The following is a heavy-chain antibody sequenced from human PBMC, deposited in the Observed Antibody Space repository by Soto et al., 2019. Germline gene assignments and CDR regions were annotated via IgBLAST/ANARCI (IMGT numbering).Heavy chain of an antibody. Sequence: EVQLVESGGGLVKPGGSLRFSCAASGFTFSNVWMSWVRQAPGKGLEWVGRIKNKFDGWTTQYAAPVKGRFTISRDDSKNTVYLQMNSLNTDDTGVYYCTSNDAFDIWGQGTMVTVSS. CDR1: GFTFSNVW. CDR2: IKNKFDGWTT. CDR3: TSNDAFDI. V-gene: IGHV3-15*01. J-gene: IGHJ3*02.